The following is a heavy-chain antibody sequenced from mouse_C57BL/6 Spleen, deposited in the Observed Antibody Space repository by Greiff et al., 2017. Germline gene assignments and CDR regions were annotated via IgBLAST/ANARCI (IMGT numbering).Heavy chain of an antibody. J-gene: IGHJ4*01. CDR3: TRYYSKGVYAMDY. Sequence: VQLQQSGAELVRPGASVTLSCKASGYTFTDYEMHWVKQTPVHGLEWIGAIDPETGGTAYNQKFKGKAILTADKSSSTAYMELRSLSSEDSAVYYCTRYYSKGVYAMDYWGQGTSVTVSS. CDR2: IDPETGGT. D-gene: IGHD2-5*01. CDR1: GYTFTDYE. V-gene: IGHV1-15*01.